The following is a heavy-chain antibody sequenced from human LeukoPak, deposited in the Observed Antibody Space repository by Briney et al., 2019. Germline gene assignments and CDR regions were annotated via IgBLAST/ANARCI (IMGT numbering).Heavy chain of an antibody. V-gene: IGHV3-53*01. CDR1: GFTVSSNY. Sequence: GGSLRLSCVASGFTVSSNYMSWVRQAPGKGLEWVSVIYSGGSTYYADSVKGRFTISRDNSKNTLYLQMNSLRAEDTAVYYCARDGGNFWSGYYLSYYYYGMDVWGQGTTVTVSS. D-gene: IGHD3-3*01. CDR2: IYSGGST. CDR3: ARDGGNFWSGYYLSYYYYGMDV. J-gene: IGHJ6*02.